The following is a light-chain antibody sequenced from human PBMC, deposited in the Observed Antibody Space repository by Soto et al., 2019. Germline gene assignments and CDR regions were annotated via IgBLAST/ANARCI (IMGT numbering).Light chain of an antibody. CDR2: AAS. J-gene: IGKJ4*01. CDR3: QKYNSVPLT. Sequence: DVQMTQSPSSLSASVGDRVTITCRASQGISKYLAWYQQKPGKVPKLLIYAASTLHSGVPSRFSGSGSGTDFTLTISTLQPEDVATYYCQKYNSVPLTFGGGTKVEIK. CDR1: QGISKY. V-gene: IGKV1-27*01.